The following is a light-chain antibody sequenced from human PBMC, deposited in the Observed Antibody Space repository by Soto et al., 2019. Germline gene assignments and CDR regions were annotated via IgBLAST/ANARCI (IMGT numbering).Light chain of an antibody. CDR3: SSYTSSSTLV. V-gene: IGLV2-14*03. J-gene: IGLJ1*01. CDR1: SSDVGGYNY. Sequence: QSALTQPAFVSGSPGQSITISCTGTSSDVGGYNYVSWYQHHPGKAPKLMIYDVTTRPSGVSNRFSGSKSGSTASLTISGLQAEDEADYYCSSYTSSSTLVFGTGTKLTVL. CDR2: DVT.